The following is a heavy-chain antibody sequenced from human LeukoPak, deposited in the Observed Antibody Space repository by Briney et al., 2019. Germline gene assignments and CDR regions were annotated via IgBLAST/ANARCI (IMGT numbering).Heavy chain of an antibody. CDR1: GYTFTSYY. CDR3: AREGPGSGCFFDY. D-gene: IGHD6-19*01. V-gene: IGHV1-46*01. CDR2: INPSGGNT. J-gene: IGHJ4*02. Sequence: ASVKVSCKASGYTFTSYYMHWLRQAPGQGLEWMGIINPSGGNTNYAQKFQGRVTMTRDTSTSTVFMEVNSLRSEDTAMYYCAREGPGSGCFFDYWGQGTLVTVSA.